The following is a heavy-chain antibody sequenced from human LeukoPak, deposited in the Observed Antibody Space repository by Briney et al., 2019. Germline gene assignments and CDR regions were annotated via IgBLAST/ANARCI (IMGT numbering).Heavy chain of an antibody. CDR3: ARAQPDYNLFDP. Sequence: GASVKVSYKASGYTFTSNDIDWVRQAPGQGLEWMGWMNPKSGNTAYAQKFQGRVTMTRSTSISTAYMELSSLTSEDTAVYYCARAQPDYNLFDPWGQGTLVTVSS. V-gene: IGHV1-8*01. J-gene: IGHJ5*02. D-gene: IGHD2-21*01. CDR1: GYTFTSND. CDR2: MNPKSGNT.